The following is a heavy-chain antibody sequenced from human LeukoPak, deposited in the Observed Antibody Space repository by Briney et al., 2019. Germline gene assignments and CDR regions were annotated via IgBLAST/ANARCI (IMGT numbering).Heavy chain of an antibody. V-gene: IGHV3-48*04. J-gene: IGHJ4*02. CDR3: ARGYIYGYSFDY. CDR1: GFTFSTYS. D-gene: IGHD5-18*01. Sequence: GGSLRLSCAASGFTFSTYSMNWVRQAPGKGLEWISYISSSGSTIYYADSVKGRFTISRDNAKNSLYLQMNSLRAEDTAVYFCARGYIYGYSFDYWGQGTLVTVSS. CDR2: ISSSGSTI.